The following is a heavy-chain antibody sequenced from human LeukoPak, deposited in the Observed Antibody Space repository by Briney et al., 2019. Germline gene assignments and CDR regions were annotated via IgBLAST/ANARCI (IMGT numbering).Heavy chain of an antibody. J-gene: IGHJ4*02. V-gene: IGHV3-20*04. Sequence: PGGSLRLSCAASGFTIDDYGMSWVRQAPGKGLEWVSGINWNGGSTGYADSVKGRFTISRDNAKNSLYLQMNSLRAEDTAVYYCVRVSSTFLGNSGYDYSGGDYWGQGTLVTVSS. D-gene: IGHD5-12*01. CDR2: INWNGGST. CDR1: GFTIDDYG. CDR3: VRVSSTFLGNSGYDYSGGDY.